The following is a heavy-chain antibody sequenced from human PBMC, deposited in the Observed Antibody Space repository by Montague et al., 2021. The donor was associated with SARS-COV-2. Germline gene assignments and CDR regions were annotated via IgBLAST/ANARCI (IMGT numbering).Heavy chain of an antibody. CDR3: ARDLLRHKGGFDS. Sequence: SLRLSCAASGLSFSTNAMNWVRQAPGKGLEWVSGIDASGAGTYYADSVRGRSTISRDNSKNTLYLQMDDLRTEDTALYYCARDLLRHKGGFDSWGQGTLVTVSS. CDR1: GLSFSTNA. V-gene: IGHV3-23*01. D-gene: IGHD2/OR15-2a*01. CDR2: IDASGAGT. J-gene: IGHJ4*02.